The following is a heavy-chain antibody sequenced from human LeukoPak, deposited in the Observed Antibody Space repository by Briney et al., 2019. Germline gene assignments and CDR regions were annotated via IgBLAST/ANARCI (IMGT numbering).Heavy chain of an antibody. J-gene: IGHJ4*02. CDR2: INHSGST. D-gene: IGHD2-15*01. CDR3: ARRPKRWFTEYYFDY. Sequence: PSETLSLTCAAYGGSFSGYYWSWIRQPPGKGLEWIGEINHSGSTNYNPSLKSRVTISVDTSKNQFSLKLSSVTAADTAVYYCARRPKRWFTEYYFDYWGQGTLVTVSS. CDR1: GGSFSGYY. V-gene: IGHV4-34*01.